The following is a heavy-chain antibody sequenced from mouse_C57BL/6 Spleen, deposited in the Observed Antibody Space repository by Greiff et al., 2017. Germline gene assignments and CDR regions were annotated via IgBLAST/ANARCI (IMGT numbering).Heavy chain of an antibody. CDR2: INPNNGGT. J-gene: IGHJ3*01. V-gene: IGHV1-22*01. Sequence: VQLKQSGPELVKPGASVKMSCKASGYTFTDYNMHWVKQSHGKSLEWIGYINPNNGGTSYNQKFKGKATLTVNKSSSTAYMELRSLTSEDSAVYYCARKAMVTTRAWFAYWGQGTLVTVSA. D-gene: IGHD2-2*01. CDR3: ARKAMVTTRAWFAY. CDR1: GYTFTDYN.